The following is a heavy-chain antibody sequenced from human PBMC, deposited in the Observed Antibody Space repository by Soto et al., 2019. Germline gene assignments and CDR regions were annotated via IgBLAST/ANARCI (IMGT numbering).Heavy chain of an antibody. V-gene: IGHV3-30-3*01. D-gene: IGHD3-22*01. CDR2: ISFDGANK. J-gene: IGHJ4*02. CDR3: AGDEYESSGRKRGFDD. CDR1: GFTFRNYA. Sequence: QVQLVESGGGVVQPGMSLRLSCAVSGFTFRNYAMHWVRQAPGTGMEWMAVISFDGANKFYADSVKGRFTISRDDSRNTMYLEMNGLGADDTAVYYCAGDEYESSGRKRGFDDWGQGTLVTVTS.